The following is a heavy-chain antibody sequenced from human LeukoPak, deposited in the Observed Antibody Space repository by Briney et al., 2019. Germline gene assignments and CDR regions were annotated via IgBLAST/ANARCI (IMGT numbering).Heavy chain of an antibody. J-gene: IGHJ4*02. CDR2: ISGSGGST. Sequence: GGSLRLSCAASGFTFSSYAMSWVRQAPGKGLEWVSAISGSGGSTYYADSVKGRFTISRDNSKNTLYLQMNSLRAEDTAVYCCAKVGLGSYSTVVPYYFDYWGQGTLVTVSS. CDR1: GFTFSSYA. D-gene: IGHD2-2*01. V-gene: IGHV3-23*01. CDR3: AKVGLGSYSTVVPYYFDY.